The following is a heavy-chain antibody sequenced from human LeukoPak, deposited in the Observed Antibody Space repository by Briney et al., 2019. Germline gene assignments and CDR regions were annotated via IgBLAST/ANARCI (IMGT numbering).Heavy chain of an antibody. D-gene: IGHD4-23*01. CDR2: NTGGGGTT. J-gene: IGHJ4*03. CDR1: GFTFSTYA. Sequence: GGSLRLSCAASGFTFSTYAMSWVRRTPGKGLEWVSANTGGGGTTYYADSVKGRFTISRDNSKNTLYLQMNSLRAEDTAVYYCAKDPPILRWSFDYWGHGTMVTVSS. V-gene: IGHV3-23*01. CDR3: AKDPPILRWSFDY.